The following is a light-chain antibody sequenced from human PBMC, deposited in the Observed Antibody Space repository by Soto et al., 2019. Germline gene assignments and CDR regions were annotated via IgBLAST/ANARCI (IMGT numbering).Light chain of an antibody. CDR1: QSVSNN. CDR2: GAS. Sequence: EIVLTQSPGTLSLSPGERATLSCRASQSVSNNFLAWYQQKPGQAPRLLIYGASTRATGVPGRFSGSGSGTEFTLTISGLQSEDFAVYYCQQYNHWPLTFGGGTKVDIK. J-gene: IGKJ4*01. V-gene: IGKV3-15*01. CDR3: QQYNHWPLT.